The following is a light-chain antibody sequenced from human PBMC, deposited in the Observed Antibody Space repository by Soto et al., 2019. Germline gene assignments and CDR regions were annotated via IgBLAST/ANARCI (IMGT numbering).Light chain of an antibody. V-gene: IGLV2-8*01. J-gene: IGLJ2*01. CDR3: RSYGGSNNVV. CDR2: EVN. Sequence: QSVLTQRPSASGSPGQSVTISCTGTSSDVGAYNFVSWYQQHPGKAPKLMIYEVNKRPSGVPDRFSGSKSGKTASLTVSGLQAEDEADYYCRSYGGSNNVVFGGGTKLTVL. CDR1: SSDVGAYNF.